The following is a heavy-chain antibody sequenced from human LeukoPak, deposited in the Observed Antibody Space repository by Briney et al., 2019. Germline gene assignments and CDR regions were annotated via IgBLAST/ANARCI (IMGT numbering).Heavy chain of an antibody. CDR3: ARVAVYSGYDFDY. V-gene: IGHV4-59*01. J-gene: IGHJ4*02. CDR1: GGSISSYY. Sequence: SETLSLTCTVSGGSISSYYWSWIRQPPGKGLEWIGYIYYSGSTNYNPPLKSRVTISVDTSKNQFSLKLSSVTAADTAVYYCARVAVYSGYDFDYWGQGTLVTVSS. D-gene: IGHD5-12*01. CDR2: IYYSGST.